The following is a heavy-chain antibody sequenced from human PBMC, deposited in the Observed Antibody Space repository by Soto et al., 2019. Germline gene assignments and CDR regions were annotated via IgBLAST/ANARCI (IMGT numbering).Heavy chain of an antibody. D-gene: IGHD6-13*01. CDR1: GGTFSSYT. CDR2: IIPILGIA. CDR3: ARDRPVKQQPWGNWFDP. J-gene: IGHJ5*02. V-gene: IGHV1-69*04. Sequence: ASVKVSCKASGGTFSSYTISWVRQAPGQGLEWMGRIIPILGIANYAQKFQGRVTITADKSTSTAYMELSSLRSEDTAVYYCARDRPVKQQPWGNWFDPWGQGTLVTVSS.